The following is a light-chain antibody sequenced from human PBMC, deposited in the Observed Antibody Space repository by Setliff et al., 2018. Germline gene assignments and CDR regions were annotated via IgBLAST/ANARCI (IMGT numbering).Light chain of an antibody. CDR2: EVS. Sequence: QSALTQPPSASGSPGQSVTISCTGTSSDVGGYNYVSWYQQHPGKAPKLMIYEVSKRPSGVPDRFSGSNSGNTATLTISGTQAMDEADYFCQAWDSNTYVFGTGTKVT. CDR1: SSDVGGYNY. V-gene: IGLV2-8*01. CDR3: QAWDSNTYV. J-gene: IGLJ1*01.